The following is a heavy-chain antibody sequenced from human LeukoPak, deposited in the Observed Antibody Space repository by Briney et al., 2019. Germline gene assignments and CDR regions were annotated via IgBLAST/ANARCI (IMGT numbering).Heavy chain of an antibody. V-gene: IGHV1-18*01. CDR3: ARWTGVLHYYYYYYYMDV. Sequence: ASVKVSGKASGYTFTSYGISWVRQAPGQGLEWMGWISAYNGNTNYAQKLQGRVTMTTDTSTRTAYMELRSLRSDDTAVYYCARWTGVLHYYYYYYYMDVWGKGTTVTVSS. D-gene: IGHD3-10*01. CDR1: GYTFTSYG. J-gene: IGHJ6*03. CDR2: ISAYNGNT.